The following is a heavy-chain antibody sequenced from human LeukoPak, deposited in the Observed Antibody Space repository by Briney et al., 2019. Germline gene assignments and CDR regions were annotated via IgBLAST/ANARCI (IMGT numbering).Heavy chain of an antibody. CDR3: ARDGYCNSTSCSLDAFDI. V-gene: IGHV3-48*01. D-gene: IGHD2-2*01. Sequence: GGSLRLSCAASGFTFSNYGMNWVRQAPGKGLEWISYISSASSTIYYADSMKGRFTISRDNAKNSLFLQMNSLRAEDTAVYYCARDGYCNSTSCSLDAFDIWGQGTMVTVPS. CDR1: GFTFSNYG. J-gene: IGHJ3*02. CDR2: ISSASSTI.